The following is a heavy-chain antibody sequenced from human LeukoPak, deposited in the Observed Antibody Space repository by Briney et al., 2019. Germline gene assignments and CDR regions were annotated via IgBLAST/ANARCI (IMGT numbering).Heavy chain of an antibody. V-gene: IGHV4-59*01. Sequence: SETLSLTCTVSGGSISSYYWSWIRQPPGKGLEWIGYIYYSGSTNYNPSLKSRVTISVDTSKNQFSLKLSSVTAADTAVYYCARQGRGNYYYYYYMDVWGKGTTVTISS. D-gene: IGHD3-10*01. J-gene: IGHJ6*03. CDR1: GGSISSYY. CDR2: IYYSGST. CDR3: ARQGRGNYYYYYYMDV.